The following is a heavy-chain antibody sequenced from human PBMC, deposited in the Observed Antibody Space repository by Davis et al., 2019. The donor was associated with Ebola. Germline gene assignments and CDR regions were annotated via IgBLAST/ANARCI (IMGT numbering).Heavy chain of an antibody. J-gene: IGHJ6*04. CDR1: GGSISNYY. Sequence: SETLSLTCTVSGGSISNYYWSWIRQHPGKGLEWIGYIYYSGSTYYNPSLKSRVTISVDTSKNQFSLKLSSVTAADTAVYYCARDIYYYGMDVWGKGTTVTVSS. V-gene: IGHV4-59*06. D-gene: IGHD5-24*01. CDR3: ARDIYYYGMDV. CDR2: IYYSGST.